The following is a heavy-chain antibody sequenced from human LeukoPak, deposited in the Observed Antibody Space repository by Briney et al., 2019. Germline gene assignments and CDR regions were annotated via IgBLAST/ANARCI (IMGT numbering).Heavy chain of an antibody. J-gene: IGHJ5*02. Sequence: PGGSLRLSRAASGFTFSSYAMSWVRQAPGKGLEWVSAISGSGGSTYYADSVKGRFTISRDNSKNTLYLQMNSLRAEDTAVYYCAKSNQYCSGGSCSFDPWGQGTLVTVSS. CDR1: GFTFSSYA. D-gene: IGHD2-15*01. CDR2: ISGSGGST. CDR3: AKSNQYCSGGSCSFDP. V-gene: IGHV3-23*01.